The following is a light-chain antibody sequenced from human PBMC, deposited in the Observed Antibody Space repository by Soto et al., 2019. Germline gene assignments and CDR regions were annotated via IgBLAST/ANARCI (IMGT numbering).Light chain of an antibody. Sequence: QSVLTQSPSASGTPGQRVIIACSGSSSNIGSNHVNWYRHLPGAAHKLLIFRSDQRPSGVPDRFSGSKSGTTASLAISGLQSGDEADYYCAAWDDSRYGVVFGGGTKVTVL. V-gene: IGLV1-44*01. J-gene: IGLJ2*01. CDR1: SSNIGSNH. CDR3: AAWDDSRYGVV. CDR2: RSD.